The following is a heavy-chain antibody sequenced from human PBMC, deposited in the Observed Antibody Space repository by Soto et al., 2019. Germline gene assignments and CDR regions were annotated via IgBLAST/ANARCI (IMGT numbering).Heavy chain of an antibody. D-gene: IGHD5-12*01. CDR1: RGSISSVGYS. CDR2: IYPTGIT. J-gene: IGHJ4*02. CDR3: VRDPKRRDGYNFDS. V-gene: IGHV4-30-2*01. Sequence: SETLSLTCSVSRGSISSVGYSWSWIRQPPGKGLEWIGYIYPTGITSHNPSLKSRVTMSVDKSRNQFSLKLRSVTAADTAVYYCVRDPKRRDGYNFDSWGRRALVTVSS.